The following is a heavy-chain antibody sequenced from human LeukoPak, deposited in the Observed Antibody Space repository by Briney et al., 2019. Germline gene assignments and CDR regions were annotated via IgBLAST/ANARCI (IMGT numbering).Heavy chain of an antibody. CDR1: GFSFRNYA. D-gene: IGHD3-22*01. V-gene: IGHV3-23*01. Sequence: GSLRLSCAASGFSFRNYAMSWVRQAPARGPEWVSSLRGNDETFYADSVKGRFTLSRDDSKNTLYLQMNSLRAEDTAVYYCAKDVNYYDSSGRGMDAWGQGTTVTVSS. CDR2: LRGNDET. CDR3: AKDVNYYDSSGRGMDA. J-gene: IGHJ6*02.